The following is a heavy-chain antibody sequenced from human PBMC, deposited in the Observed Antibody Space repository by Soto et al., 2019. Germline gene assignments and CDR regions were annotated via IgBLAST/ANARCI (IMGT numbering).Heavy chain of an antibody. CDR1: GGSFSSSSYY. D-gene: IGHD1-26*01. CDR2: IYYSGST. V-gene: IGHV4-39*01. CDR3: ARPSGSSQDEDPYYFYY. Sequence: QMHLQESGPGLVKPSETLSLTCTVSGGSFSSSSYYWGWIRQPPGTGLEWIGSIYYSGSTYYNPSLKSRVNISVDTSKNQFSLKLSSVTAADTAVYYGARPSGSSQDEDPYYFYYWGQGTLVTVSS. J-gene: IGHJ4*02.